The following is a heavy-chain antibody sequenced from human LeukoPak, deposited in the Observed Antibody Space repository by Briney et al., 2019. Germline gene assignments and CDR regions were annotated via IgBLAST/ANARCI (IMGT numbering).Heavy chain of an antibody. J-gene: IGHJ4*02. V-gene: IGHV3-48*01. CDR3: ARSVASGGTASYDY. CDR1: GFTFSNYI. Sequence: GRSLRLSCAASGFTFSNYIMNWVRQAPGKGLEWVSYISSPGSSMYYADSVKGRFTISRDNSKNTLYLQMNSLRAEDTAVYYCARSVASGGTASYDYWGQGTLVTVSS. CDR2: ISSPGSSM. D-gene: IGHD1-1*01.